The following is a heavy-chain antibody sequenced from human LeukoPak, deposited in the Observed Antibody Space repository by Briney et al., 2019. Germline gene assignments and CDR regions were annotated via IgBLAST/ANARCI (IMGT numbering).Heavy chain of an antibody. D-gene: IGHD4-23*01. CDR2: IYYTGST. V-gene: IGHV4-59*01. CDR3: ARETSDYGGNSVI. J-gene: IGHJ4*02. CDR1: GASISNYY. Sequence: SETLSLTCTVSGASISNYYWSWIRQPPGKGLEWIGYIYYTGSTNYNPSLKSRVTMSVDTSKNQFSLKLSSVTAADTAVYYCARETSDYGGNSVIWGQGALVTVSS.